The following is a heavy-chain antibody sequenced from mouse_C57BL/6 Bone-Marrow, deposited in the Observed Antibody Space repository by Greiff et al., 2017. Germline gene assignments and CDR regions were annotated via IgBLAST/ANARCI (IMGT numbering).Heavy chain of an antibody. CDR2: ISDGGSYT. CDR3: ARDAVVAPTEYFDV. J-gene: IGHJ1*03. D-gene: IGHD1-1*01. CDR1: GFTFSSYA. V-gene: IGHV5-4*01. Sequence: VESGGGLVKPGGSLKLSCAASGFTFSSYAMSWVRQTPEKRLEWVATISDGGSYTYYPDNVKGRFTISRDNAKNNLYLQMSHLKSEDTAMYYCARDAVVAPTEYFDVWGTGTTVTVSS.